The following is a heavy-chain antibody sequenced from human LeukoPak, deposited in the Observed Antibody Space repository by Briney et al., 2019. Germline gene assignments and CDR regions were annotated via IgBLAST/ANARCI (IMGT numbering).Heavy chain of an antibody. CDR2: ISAYNGNT. CDR1: GYTFTRYG. Sequence: GASVKVSCKASGYTFTRYGISWVRQAPGQGLEGMGWISAYNGNTNYAQKLQGRVTMTTDTSTSTAYMELRSLRSDDTAVYYCARARGYSRPNYYYYGTDVWGQGTTVTVSS. J-gene: IGHJ6*02. CDR3: ARARGYSRPNYYYYGTDV. D-gene: IGHD4-11*01. V-gene: IGHV1-18*01.